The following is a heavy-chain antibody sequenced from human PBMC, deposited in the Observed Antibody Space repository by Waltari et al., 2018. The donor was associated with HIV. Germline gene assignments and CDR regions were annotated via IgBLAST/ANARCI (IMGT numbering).Heavy chain of an antibody. CDR1: GYTFTSYA. Sequence: QVQLVQSGSELKKPGASVKVSCKASGYTFTSYAMNWVRQAPGQGLEWMGWINTNTGNPTYAQGFTGRFVFSLDTSVSTAYLQISSLKAEDTAVYYCARDRRTITAAGHRVGWFDPWGQGTLVTVSS. V-gene: IGHV7-4-1*02. CDR3: ARDRRTITAAGHRVGWFDP. CDR2: INTNTGNP. J-gene: IGHJ5*02. D-gene: IGHD6-13*01.